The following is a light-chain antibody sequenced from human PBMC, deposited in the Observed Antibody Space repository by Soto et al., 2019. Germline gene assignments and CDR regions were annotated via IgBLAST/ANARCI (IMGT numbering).Light chain of an antibody. CDR2: KAS. Sequence: DIQMTQSPSTLSASVGDRVTITCRASQSISSWLAWYQQKPGKAPMLLIYKASSLESGVPSRFSGSGSGTEFTLTISSLQPDDFATYYCKQSWTFGQGTKVEIK. CDR1: QSISSW. V-gene: IGKV1-5*03. CDR3: KQSWT. J-gene: IGKJ1*01.